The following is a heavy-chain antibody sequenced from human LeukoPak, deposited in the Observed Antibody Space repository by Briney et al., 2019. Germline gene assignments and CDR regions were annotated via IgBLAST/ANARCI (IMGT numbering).Heavy chain of an antibody. CDR1: GYTFTGYY. J-gene: IGHJ4*02. CDR2: VNPNSGGT. V-gene: IGHV1-2*02. D-gene: IGHD3-10*01. Sequence: ASVKVSCKASGYTFTGYYMHWVRQAPGQGLESMGWVNPNSGGTNYAQKFQGRVTMTRDTSISTAYMELSRLRSDDTAVYYCAREGVTMVRGVPKRFDYWGQGTLVTVSS. CDR3: AREGVTMVRGVPKRFDY.